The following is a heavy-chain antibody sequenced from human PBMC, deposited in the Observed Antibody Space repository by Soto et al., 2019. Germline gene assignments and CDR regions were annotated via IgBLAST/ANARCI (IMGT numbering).Heavy chain of an antibody. J-gene: IGHJ6*03. V-gene: IGHV3-33*01. D-gene: IGHD3-10*01. CDR3: ARDPHGSGSYNYIYYYYYMDV. CDR1: GFTFSSYG. Sequence: GGSLRLSCAASGFTFSSYGMHWVRQAPGKGLEWVAVIWYDGSNKYYADSVKGRFTISRDNSKNTLYLQMNSLRAEDTAVYYCARDPHGSGSYNYIYYYYYMDVWGKGTTVTVSS. CDR2: IWYDGSNK.